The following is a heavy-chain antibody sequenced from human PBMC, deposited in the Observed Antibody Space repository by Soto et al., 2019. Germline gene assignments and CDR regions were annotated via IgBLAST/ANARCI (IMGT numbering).Heavy chain of an antibody. J-gene: IGHJ6*03. D-gene: IGHD2-2*01. CDR2: ISSNGGST. Sequence: EVQLVESGGGLVQPGGSLRLSCAASGFTFSSYAMHWVRQAPGKGLEYVSAISSNGGSTYYANSVKGRFTISRDNSKNTLYLQMGSLGAEDMAVYYCARAEDCSSTSCQLPHYYYYYMDVWGKGTTVTVSS. CDR3: ARAEDCSSTSCQLPHYYYYYMDV. V-gene: IGHV3-64*01. CDR1: GFTFSSYA.